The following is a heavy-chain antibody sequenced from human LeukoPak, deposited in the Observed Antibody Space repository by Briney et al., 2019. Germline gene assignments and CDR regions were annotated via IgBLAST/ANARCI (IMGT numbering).Heavy chain of an antibody. CDR3: ARVRGSGSYYSPLKYNWFDP. J-gene: IGHJ5*02. Sequence: SKTLSLTCTVSGGSISSYYWSWIRQPPGKGLEWIGYIYYSGSTNYNPSLKSRVTISVDTSKNQFSLKLSSVTAADTAVYYCARVRGSGSYYSPLKYNWFDPWGQGTLVTVSS. V-gene: IGHV4-59*01. D-gene: IGHD3-10*01. CDR1: GGSISSYY. CDR2: IYYSGST.